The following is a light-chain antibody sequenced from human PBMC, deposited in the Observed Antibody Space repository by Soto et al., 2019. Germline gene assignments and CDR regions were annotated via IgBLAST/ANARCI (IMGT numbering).Light chain of an antibody. Sequence: QSVLTQPPSVSGAPGQRVTISCTGSSSNIGAGYDVHWYQQFPGTAPKPLISNNNNRPSGVPDRFSGSKSGTSASLAITGLQAEDEADYYCQSYDSSLSVHVVFGGGTKVTVL. CDR3: QSYDSSLSVHVV. V-gene: IGLV1-40*01. CDR2: NNN. J-gene: IGLJ2*01. CDR1: SSNIGAGYD.